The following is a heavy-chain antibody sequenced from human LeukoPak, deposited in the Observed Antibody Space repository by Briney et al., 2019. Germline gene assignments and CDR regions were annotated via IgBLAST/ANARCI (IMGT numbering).Heavy chain of an antibody. D-gene: IGHD3-16*01. V-gene: IGHV3-74*01. Sequence: QPGGSLRLSCAASGFTFSSYAMSWVRQAPGKGLEWVSRINERATIISYADSVKGRFTISRENARNTLYLQMNSLTAEDTAVYYCVRDLILVWTPGDDFDHWGQGTLVTVSS. CDR3: VRDLILVWTPGDDFDH. CDR2: INERATII. CDR1: GFTFSSYA. J-gene: IGHJ4*02.